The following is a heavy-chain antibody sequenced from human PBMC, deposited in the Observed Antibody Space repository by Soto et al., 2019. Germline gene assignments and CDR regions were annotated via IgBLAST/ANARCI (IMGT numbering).Heavy chain of an antibody. Sequence: GGSLRLSCAASGFTVSSNYMSWVRQAPGKGLEWVSVIYSGGSTYYADSVKGRFTISRDNSKNTLYLQMNSLRAEDTAVYYCARDRTRVDYYYGMDVWGQGTTVIVSS. CDR2: IYSGGST. CDR3: ARDRTRVDYYYGMDV. J-gene: IGHJ6*02. CDR1: GFTVSSNY. D-gene: IGHD3-3*01. V-gene: IGHV3-66*01.